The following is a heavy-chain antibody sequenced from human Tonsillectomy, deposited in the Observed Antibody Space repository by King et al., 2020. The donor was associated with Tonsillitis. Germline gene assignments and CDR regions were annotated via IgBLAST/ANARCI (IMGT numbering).Heavy chain of an antibody. CDR2: IYYSGST. V-gene: IGHV4-59*01. Sequence: VQLQESGPGLVKPSETLSLTCTVSGGSISSYYWSWIRQPPGKGLEWIGYIYYSGSTKYNPSLKSRVTISVDTSKNQFSLKLSSVTAADTAVYYCACGERRAPMGYGIDVWGKGTTVTVSS. CDR1: GGSISSYY. J-gene: IGHJ6*04. D-gene: IGHD1-1*01. CDR3: ACGERRAPMGYGIDV.